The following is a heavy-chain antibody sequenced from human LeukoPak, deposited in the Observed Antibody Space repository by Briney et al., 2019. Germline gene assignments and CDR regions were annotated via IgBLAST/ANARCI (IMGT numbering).Heavy chain of an antibody. V-gene: IGHV4-39*07. Sequence: SETLSLTCTVSGGSISSSSYYWGWIRQPPGKGLEWIGRIYYSGSTYYNPSLKSRVTISVDTSKNHFSLKLSSVTAADTAVYYCARVGYCSGGSCYSESLAFDYWGQGTLVTVSS. D-gene: IGHD2-15*01. J-gene: IGHJ4*02. CDR1: GGSISSSSYY. CDR3: ARVGYCSGGSCYSESLAFDY. CDR2: IYYSGST.